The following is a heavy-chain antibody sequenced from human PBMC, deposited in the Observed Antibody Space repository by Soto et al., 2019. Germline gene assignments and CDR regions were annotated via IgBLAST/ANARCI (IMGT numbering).Heavy chain of an antibody. CDR3: TTEAYDNSGSLAFDI. CDR2: IFHTGTT. J-gene: IGHJ3*02. V-gene: IGHV4-59*08. D-gene: IGHD3-22*01. Sequence: QVQLQESGPGLVKPSEPLSLTCTVSGGSITNYYYSWIRPPPGKGLEWIGYIFHTGTTSYNPSLKSRVTLSVDTSQSQFSLKLNSVTAADTAVYYCTTEAYDNSGSLAFDIWGPGTLVTVS. CDR1: GGSITNYY.